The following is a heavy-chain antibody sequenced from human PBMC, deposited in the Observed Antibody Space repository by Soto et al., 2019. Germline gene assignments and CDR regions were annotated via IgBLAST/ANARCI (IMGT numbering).Heavy chain of an antibody. D-gene: IGHD3-10*01. V-gene: IGHV3-72*01. Sequence: EVQLVESGGGLVQPGGSLRLSCAASGLTFSDHYSDWVRQAPGKGLEWVGRSRNKANSYTTEYAASVKGRFTLSRDDSTNSVYLQMNSLKTGDTAVYYCASGGGFQHWGQGTLVTVSS. CDR1: GLTFSDHY. CDR3: ASGGGFQH. J-gene: IGHJ1*01. CDR2: SRNKANSYTT.